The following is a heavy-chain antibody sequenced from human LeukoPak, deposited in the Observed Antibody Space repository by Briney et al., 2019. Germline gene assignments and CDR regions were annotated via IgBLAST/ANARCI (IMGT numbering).Heavy chain of an antibody. V-gene: IGHV3-74*01. D-gene: IGHD3-3*02. CDR2: INRDGSRT. CDR3: ARDEGSEVPSIRGFDF. Sequence: GSLRLSCAASGFAFSTYWIHWVRKAPGKGLVWVSSINRDGSRTYYADSVKGRFTISRDNAKNSLYLQMNSLRAEDTAVFYCARDEGSEVPSIRGFDFWGQGTLVTVSS. J-gene: IGHJ4*02. CDR1: GFAFSTYW.